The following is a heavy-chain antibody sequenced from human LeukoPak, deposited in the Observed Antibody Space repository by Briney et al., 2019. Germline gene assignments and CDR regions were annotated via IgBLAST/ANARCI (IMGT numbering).Heavy chain of an antibody. J-gene: IGHJ6*02. CDR1: GGSVSSGSYY. Sequence: SVTLSLTCTVSGGSVSSGSYYWSWIRQPPGKGLEWIGYIYYSGSTNYNPSLKSRVTISVDTSKNQFSLKLSSVTAADTAVYYCARAVVYYDSSGYYYYYGMDVWGQGTTVTVSS. D-gene: IGHD3-22*01. CDR3: ARAVVYYDSSGYYYYYGMDV. CDR2: IYYSGST. V-gene: IGHV4-61*01.